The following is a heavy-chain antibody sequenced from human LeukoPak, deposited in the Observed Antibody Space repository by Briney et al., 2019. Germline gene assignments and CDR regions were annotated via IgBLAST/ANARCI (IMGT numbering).Heavy chain of an antibody. CDR3: ARALGSYYYDSSGYYYQGY. V-gene: IGHV3-48*03. Sequence: GGSLRLSCAASGFTFSSYEMNWVRQAPGKGLEWVSYISSSGSTIYYADSVKGRFTISRDNAKNSLYLQMNSLRAEDTAVYYCARALGSYYYDSSGYYYQGYWGQGTLVTVSS. CDR1: GFTFSSYE. CDR2: ISSSGSTI. J-gene: IGHJ4*02. D-gene: IGHD3-22*01.